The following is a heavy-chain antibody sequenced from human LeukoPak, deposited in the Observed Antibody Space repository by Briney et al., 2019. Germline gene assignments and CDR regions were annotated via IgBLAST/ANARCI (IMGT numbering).Heavy chain of an antibody. V-gene: IGHV4-34*01. D-gene: IGHD6-13*01. J-gene: IGHJ6*02. CDR1: GGSFSGYY. CDR2: INHSGST. Sequence: KTSETLSLTCAVYGGSFSGYYWSWIRQPPGKGLEWIGEINHSGSTNYNPSLKSRVTISVDTSKNQFSLKLSSVTAADTAVYYCARGHSWYYYYGMDAWGQGTTVTVSS. CDR3: ARGHSWYYYYGMDA.